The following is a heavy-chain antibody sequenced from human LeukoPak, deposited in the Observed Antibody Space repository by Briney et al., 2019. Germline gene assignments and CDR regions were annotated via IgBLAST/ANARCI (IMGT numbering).Heavy chain of an antibody. J-gene: IGHJ6*03. CDR1: GGSISSYY. V-gene: IGHV4-59*01. D-gene: IGHD4-17*01. CDR3: ARTTVTTRYYYYMDV. CDR2: IYYSGST. Sequence: TPSETLSLTCTVSGGSISSYYWSWIRQPPGKGLDWLGYIYYSGSTNYNPSLKSRVTISVDTSKSQFSLKLSSVTAADTAVYYCARTTVTTRYYYYMDVWGKGTTVTVSS.